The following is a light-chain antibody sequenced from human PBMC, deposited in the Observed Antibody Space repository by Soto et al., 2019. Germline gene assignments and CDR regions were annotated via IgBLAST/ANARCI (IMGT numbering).Light chain of an antibody. CDR1: QSISTN. V-gene: IGKV3-15*01. CDR2: GAS. Sequence: EIVMTQAPATLSVSPGEGATLSCRASQSISTNLAWYQHKPGQTPRLLMYGASTMATGIPARFSVSWSGTELTLTISSLQSEDVAIYYCQNYNQWPNTFGQRTNVQFK. CDR3: QNYNQWPNT. J-gene: IGKJ1*01.